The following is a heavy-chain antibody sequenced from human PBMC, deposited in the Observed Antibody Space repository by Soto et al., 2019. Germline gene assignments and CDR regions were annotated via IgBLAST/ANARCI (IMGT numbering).Heavy chain of an antibody. Sequence: GASVKVSCKASGYIFTGYHMHWVRQAPGQGLEWMGWINPNSGGTKYAQKFQCRVTMTRDTSISTAYMELSSLRSDDTAGYYCAGAGLPIYYYGMDVWRQGTTVTVSS. CDR2: INPNSGGT. J-gene: IGHJ6*02. CDR3: AGAGLPIYYYGMDV. CDR1: GYIFTGYH. V-gene: IGHV1-2*02.